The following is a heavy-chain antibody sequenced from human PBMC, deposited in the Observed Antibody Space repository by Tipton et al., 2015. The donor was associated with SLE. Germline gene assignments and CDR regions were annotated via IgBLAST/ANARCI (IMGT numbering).Heavy chain of an antibody. V-gene: IGHV4-59*08. Sequence: TLSLTCTVSGGSISSYYWSWIRQHPGKGLEWIGYVYYSGITYYNPSLKSRVTISMDTSKNQFSLRLTSVTAADTAVYYCSRVQGAAGLDYWGQGSLVTVSS. CDR3: SRVQGAAGLDY. CDR2: VYYSGIT. CDR1: GGSISSYY. J-gene: IGHJ4*02. D-gene: IGHD6-13*01.